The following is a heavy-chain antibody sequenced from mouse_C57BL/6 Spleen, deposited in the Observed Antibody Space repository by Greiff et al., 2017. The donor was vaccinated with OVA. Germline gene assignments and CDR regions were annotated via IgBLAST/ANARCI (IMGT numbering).Heavy chain of an antibody. V-gene: IGHV1-26*01. D-gene: IGHD4-1*01. CDR1: GYTFTDYY. Sequence: EVQLQQSGPELVKPGASVKISCKASGYTFTDYYMNWVKQSHGKSLEWIGDINPNNGGTSYNQKFKGKATLTVDKSSSTAYMELRSLTSEDSAVYYCARFWEGYFDVWGTGTTVTVSS. CDR3: ARFWEGYFDV. CDR2: INPNNGGT. J-gene: IGHJ1*03.